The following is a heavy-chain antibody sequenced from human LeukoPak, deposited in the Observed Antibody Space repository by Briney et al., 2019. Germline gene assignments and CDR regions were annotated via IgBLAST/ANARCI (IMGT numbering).Heavy chain of an antibody. J-gene: IGHJ5*02. CDR1: GGSISSYY. CDR3: ARVNGSYSDWFDP. D-gene: IGHD1-26*01. V-gene: IGHV4-59*01. CDR2: IYYSGST. Sequence: PSETLSLTCTVSGGSISSYYWSWIRQPPGKGLEWIGYIYYSGSTNYNPSLKSRVTISVDTSKNQFSLKLSSVTAADTAVYYCARVNGSYSDWFDPWGQGTLVTVSS.